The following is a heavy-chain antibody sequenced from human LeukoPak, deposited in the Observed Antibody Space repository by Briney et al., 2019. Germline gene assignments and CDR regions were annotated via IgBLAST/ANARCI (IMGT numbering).Heavy chain of an antibody. Sequence: SETLSLTCTVSGGSISSYYWSWIRQPPGQGLEWIGYINYSGSTNYNPSLKSRVTISVDTSKNQFSLKLSSVTAADTAVYYCARSTYYDFWSGPPGWFDPWGQGTLVTVSS. V-gene: IGHV4-59*01. D-gene: IGHD3-3*01. CDR2: INYSGST. J-gene: IGHJ5*02. CDR1: GGSISSYY. CDR3: ARSTYYDFWSGPPGWFDP.